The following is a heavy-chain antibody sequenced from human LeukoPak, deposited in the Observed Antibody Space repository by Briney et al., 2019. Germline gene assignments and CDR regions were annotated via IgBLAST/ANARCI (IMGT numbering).Heavy chain of an antibody. CDR2: IKQEGSEK. Sequence: GGSLRLSCAASGFTSSSYCMRWVRQAPGGGLGWVANIKQEGSEKYYVDSVKGRFTISRDNAKNSLYLQMNGLRAEDTAVYYCARVPIVVVPAAILGYFDYWGQGTLVTVSS. CDR3: ARVPIVVVPAAILGYFDY. CDR1: GFTSSSYC. J-gene: IGHJ4*02. D-gene: IGHD2-2*02. V-gene: IGHV3-7*01.